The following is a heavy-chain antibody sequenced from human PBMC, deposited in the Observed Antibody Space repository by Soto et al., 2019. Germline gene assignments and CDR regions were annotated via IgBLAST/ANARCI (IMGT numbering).Heavy chain of an antibody. D-gene: IGHD5-18*01. CDR3: AKDRLGYSYGRGVDAFDI. V-gene: IGHV3-23*01. Sequence: EVQLLESGGGLVQPGGSLRLSCAASGFTFSSYAMSWDRQAPGKGLEWVSAISGSGGSTYYADSVKGRFTISRDNSKNTLYLQMNSLRAEDTAVYSCAKDRLGYSYGRGVDAFDIWGQGTMVTVSS. CDR1: GFTFSSYA. J-gene: IGHJ3*02. CDR2: ISGSGGST.